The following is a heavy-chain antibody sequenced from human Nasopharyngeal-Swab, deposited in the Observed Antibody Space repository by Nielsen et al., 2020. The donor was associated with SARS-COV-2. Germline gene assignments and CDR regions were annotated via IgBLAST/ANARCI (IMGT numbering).Heavy chain of an antibody. CDR2: INPISGGT. J-gene: IGHJ4*02. V-gene: IGHV1-2*02. CDR3: ARAIAAAADFDY. Sequence: ASVKVSCKASGYTFTAYYMHWVRQAPGQGLEWMGWINPISGGTNHAQKFQGRVTMTRDTSISTAYMELSRLTSDDTAVYYCARAIAAAADFDYWGQGTLVTVSS. CDR1: GYTFTAYY. D-gene: IGHD6-13*01.